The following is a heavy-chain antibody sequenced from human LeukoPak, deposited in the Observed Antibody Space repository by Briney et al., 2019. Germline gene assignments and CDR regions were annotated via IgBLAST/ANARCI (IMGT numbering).Heavy chain of an antibody. D-gene: IGHD6-19*01. CDR1: GFTFSSSA. J-gene: IGHJ4*02. CDR3: AKDASADQPLVFSGWYDYFDY. V-gene: IGHV3-23*01. CDR2: ISGSGSGGST. Sequence: PGGSLRLSCAASGFTFSSSAMSWVRQAPGKGLEWVSSISGSGSGGSTYYADSVKGRFTISRDNSKNTLYLQMNSLRAEDTAVYYCAKDASADQPLVFSGWYDYFDYWGQGTLVTVSS.